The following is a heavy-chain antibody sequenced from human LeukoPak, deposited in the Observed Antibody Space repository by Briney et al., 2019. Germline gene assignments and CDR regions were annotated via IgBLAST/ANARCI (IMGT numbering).Heavy chain of an antibody. CDR2: INPSGGST. CDR1: GYTFTSYY. D-gene: IGHD1-20*01. Sequence: ASVKVSCKASGYTFTSYYMHWVRQAPGQGLEWMGIINPSGGSTSYAQKFQGRVTMTRDTSTSTVYMELNSLRAEDTAVYYCARIGSNWNRPFDPWGQGTLVTVSS. J-gene: IGHJ5*02. V-gene: IGHV1-46*01. CDR3: ARIGSNWNRPFDP.